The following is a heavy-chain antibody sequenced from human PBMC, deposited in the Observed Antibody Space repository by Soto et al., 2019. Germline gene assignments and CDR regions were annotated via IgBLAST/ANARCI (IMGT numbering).Heavy chain of an antibody. CDR3: ASGIVGATTYGMDV. CDR2: INWNGGST. CDR1: GFTFDDYG. V-gene: IGHV3-20*04. Sequence: EVQLVESGGGVVRPGGSLRLSCAASGFTFDDYGLSWVRQAPGKGLEWVSGINWNGGSTRYADSVKGRFTISRDNGKNSLYLQMNSLSAEDTALYYCASGIVGATTYGMDVWGQGTTVTVSS. J-gene: IGHJ6*02. D-gene: IGHD1-26*01.